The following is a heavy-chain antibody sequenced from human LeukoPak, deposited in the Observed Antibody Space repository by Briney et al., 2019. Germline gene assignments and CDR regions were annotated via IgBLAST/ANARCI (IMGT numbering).Heavy chain of an antibody. Sequence: EASVKVSCKASGYTFTGYYMHWVRQAPGQGLEWMGWINPNSGGTNYAQKFQGRVTMTRDTSISTAYMELSGLRSDDTAVYYCARDSEQYQLLYPYYFDYWGQGTLVTVSS. V-gene: IGHV1-2*02. D-gene: IGHD2-2*02. CDR2: INPNSGGT. CDR3: ARDSEQYQLLYPYYFDY. CDR1: GYTFTGYY. J-gene: IGHJ4*02.